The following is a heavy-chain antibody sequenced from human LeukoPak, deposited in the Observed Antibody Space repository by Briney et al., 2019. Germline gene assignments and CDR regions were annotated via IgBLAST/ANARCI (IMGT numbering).Heavy chain of an antibody. CDR3: ARAIAAAGPLGY. Sequence: PGGSLRLSCAASGFTFSSYAMTWVRQAPGKGLEWVSVISGSGTSTYYADSVKGRFTISRDNSKNTLYLQMNSLRAEDTAVYYCARAIAAAGPLGYWGQGTLVTVSS. V-gene: IGHV3-23*01. CDR1: GFTFSSYA. CDR2: ISGSGTST. J-gene: IGHJ4*02. D-gene: IGHD6-13*01.